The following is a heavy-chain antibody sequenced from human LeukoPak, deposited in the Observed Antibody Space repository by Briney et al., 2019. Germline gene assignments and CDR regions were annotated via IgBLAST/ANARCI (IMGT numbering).Heavy chain of an antibody. CDR1: GGSFSGYY. J-gene: IGHJ4*02. CDR3: ARYRLYGAYDY. V-gene: IGHV4-34*01. Sequence: SETLSLTCAVYGGSFSGYYWSWIRHPPGKGLEWIGEINHSGNTNYNPSLKSRVTISVDRSNNQFSLNVSSVTAADTAVYYCARYRLYGAYDYWGQGTLVTVSS. D-gene: IGHD4/OR15-4a*01. CDR2: INHSGNT.